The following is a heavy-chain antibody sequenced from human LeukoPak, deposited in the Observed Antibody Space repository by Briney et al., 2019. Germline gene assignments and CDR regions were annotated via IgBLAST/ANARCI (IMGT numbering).Heavy chain of an antibody. CDR1: GYIFTSYG. D-gene: IGHD4-17*01. J-gene: IGHJ3*02. CDR2: ISAYNGNT. Sequence: GASVKVSCKASGYIFTSYGIGWVRQAPGQGLEWVGWISAYNGNTNYAQKVQGRVTMTTDTSTTTAYMELRSLRSDDTAIYYCARDILAGVTNDALDIWGQGTTVTVSS. V-gene: IGHV1-18*01. CDR3: ARDILAGVTNDALDI.